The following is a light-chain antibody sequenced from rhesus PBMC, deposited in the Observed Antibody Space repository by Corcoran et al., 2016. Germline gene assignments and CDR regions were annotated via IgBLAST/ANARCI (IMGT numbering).Light chain of an antibody. Sequence: DIQMTQSPSSLSASVGDRVTITCRASENVNNSLNWYQQKPGKAPKRLIYKASTLQSGVPSRFSGSGSWTDYTFTISSLQPEDVATYYCQHGYGTPFTFGPGTKLDIK. J-gene: IGKJ3*01. CDR2: KAS. CDR3: QHGYGTPFT. CDR1: ENVNNS. V-gene: IGKV1-74*01.